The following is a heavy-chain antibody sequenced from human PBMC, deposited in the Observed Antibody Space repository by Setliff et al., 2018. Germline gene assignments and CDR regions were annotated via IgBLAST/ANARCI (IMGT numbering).Heavy chain of an antibody. J-gene: IGHJ3*02. CDR2: ISAYNGDT. CDR3: ARGGYGGYHEALDI. V-gene: IGHV1-18*01. D-gene: IGHD5-12*01. CDR1: GYPFTHQG. Sequence: ASVKVSCKTSGYPFTHQGISWVRQAPGQGLEWMGWISAYNGDTNFIQKFHDRVTMTTDRSTSTAYMELRGLGSDDTAMYYCARGGYGGYHEALDIWGQGTMVTVSS.